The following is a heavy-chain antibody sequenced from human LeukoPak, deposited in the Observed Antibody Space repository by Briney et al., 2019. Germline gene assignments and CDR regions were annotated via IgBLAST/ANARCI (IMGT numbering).Heavy chain of an antibody. J-gene: IGHJ4*02. D-gene: IGHD2-2*01. Sequence: PSETLSLTCAVYGGSFSGYYWSWIRQPPGKGLEWIGEINHSGSTNYNPSLKSRVTISVDTSKNQFSLKLSSVTAADTAVYYCARRIPLPFYCSSTSCRPKSFDYWGQGTLVTVSS. CDR1: GGSFSGYY. CDR2: INHSGST. CDR3: ARRIPLPFYCSSTSCRPKSFDY. V-gene: IGHV4-34*01.